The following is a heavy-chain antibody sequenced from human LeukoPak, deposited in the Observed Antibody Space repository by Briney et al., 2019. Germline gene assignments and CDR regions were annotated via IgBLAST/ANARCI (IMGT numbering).Heavy chain of an antibody. J-gene: IGHJ6*03. CDR1: GYTFTSYG. D-gene: IGHD1-14*01. V-gene: IGHV1-18*03. CDR2: ISAYNGNT. CDR3: ARGGPVRNYYYYYYMDV. Sequence: ASVKVSCKASGYTFTSYGISWVRQAPGQGLEWMGWISAYNGNTNYAQKLQGRVTITRDTSASTAYMELSSLRSEDMAVYYCARGGPVRNYYYYYYMDVWGKGTTVTVSS.